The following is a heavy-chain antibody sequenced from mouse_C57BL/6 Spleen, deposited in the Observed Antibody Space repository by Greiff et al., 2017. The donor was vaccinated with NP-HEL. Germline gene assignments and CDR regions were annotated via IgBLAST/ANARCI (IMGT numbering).Heavy chain of an antibody. J-gene: IGHJ3*01. CDR1: GFTIKNTY. Sequence: EVQLQQSVAELVRPGASVKLSCTASGFTIKNTYMHWVKQRPEQGLEWIGRIDPANGNTKYAPKFQGKATITADTSSNPAYLQLRSLTSEDTAIYYGVYYDYDGPWVAYWGQGTLVTVSA. CDR2: IDPANGNT. V-gene: IGHV14-3*01. CDR3: VYYDYDGPWVAY. D-gene: IGHD2-4*01.